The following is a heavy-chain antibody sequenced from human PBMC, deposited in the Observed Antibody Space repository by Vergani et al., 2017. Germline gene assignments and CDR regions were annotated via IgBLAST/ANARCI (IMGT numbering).Heavy chain of an antibody. CDR2: IYPGDSDT. D-gene: IGHD3-9*01. V-gene: IGHV5-51*01. Sequence: EVQLVQSGAEVKKPGESLKISCKGSGYSFTSYWIGWVRQMPGKGLDWMGIIYPGDSDTRYSPSFQGQVTISADKSISTAYLQWSSLKASDTAMYYRARLNSPDYDITGYYYYGMDVWGQGTTVTVSS. CDR3: ARLNSPDYDITGYYYYGMDV. J-gene: IGHJ6*02. CDR1: GYSFTSYW.